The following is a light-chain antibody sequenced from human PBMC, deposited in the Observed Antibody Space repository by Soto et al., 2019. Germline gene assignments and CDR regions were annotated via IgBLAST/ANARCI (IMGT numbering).Light chain of an antibody. CDR2: EVS. J-gene: IGLJ2*01. Sequence: QSALTQPASVSGSPGQSITISCTGTSSDVGGYNYVSWYQQHPGKAPKLMIYEVSNRPSGVSNRFSGSRSVNTASLTISGLQAEDEAYYYCSSYTSSNTLVFGGGTKLTVL. V-gene: IGLV2-14*01. CDR1: SSDVGGYNY. CDR3: SSYTSSNTLV.